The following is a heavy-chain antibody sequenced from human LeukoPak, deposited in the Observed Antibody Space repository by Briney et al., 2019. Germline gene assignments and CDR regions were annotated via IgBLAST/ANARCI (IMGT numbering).Heavy chain of an antibody. CDR2: ISSSNSYI. V-gene: IGHV3-21*01. J-gene: IGHJ6*04. CDR1: GFTFSSHS. CDR3: AELGITMIGGV. Sequence: KTGGSLRLSCAASGFTFSSHSMNWVRQAPGKGLEWVSSISSSNSYIYYAESVKGRFTISRDNAKNSLYLQMNSLRAEDTAVYYCAELGITMIGGVWGKGTTVTISS. D-gene: IGHD3-10*02.